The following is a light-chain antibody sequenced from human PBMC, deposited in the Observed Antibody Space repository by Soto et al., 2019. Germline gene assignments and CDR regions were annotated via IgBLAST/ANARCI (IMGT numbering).Light chain of an antibody. CDR2: TAS. CDR1: QDINKW. CDR3: QQGKSLPLT. J-gene: IGKJ4*01. V-gene: IGKV1-12*01. Sequence: DIQMTQSPSSVSASVGDRVTITCRASQDINKWLAWYQQKPGLAPNLVIYTASRLHGGGPSRFSGSASGTDFTLTISSLQPEDVATYYCQQGKSLPLTFGGGTKVEI.